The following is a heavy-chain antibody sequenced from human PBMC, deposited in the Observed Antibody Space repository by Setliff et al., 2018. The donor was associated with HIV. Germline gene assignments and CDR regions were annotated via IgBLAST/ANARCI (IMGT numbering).Heavy chain of an antibody. Sequence: GASVKVSCKASGYTFTGYYIHWVRQAPGQGLEWMGWINPNSGDTNYAQKFEGWVNMTRDTPINTAHMYLTRVKSDDTAVYYCARQLSPDVRLTLIRGVSVLAYWGQGTLVTVSS. V-gene: IGHV1-2*04. CDR1: GYTFTGYY. CDR3: ARQLSPDVRLTLIRGVSVLAY. J-gene: IGHJ4*02. CDR2: INPNSGDT. D-gene: IGHD3-10*01.